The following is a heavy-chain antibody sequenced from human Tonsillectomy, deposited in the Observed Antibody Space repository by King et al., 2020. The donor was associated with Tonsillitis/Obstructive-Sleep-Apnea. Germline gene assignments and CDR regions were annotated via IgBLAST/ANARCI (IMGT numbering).Heavy chain of an antibody. J-gene: IGHJ4*02. CDR2: IWYDGGNK. Sequence: VQLVESGGGVVQPGRSLRLSCAASGFTFSSYGMHWVRQAPGKGLEWVAVIWYDGGNKYYADSVKGRFTISRDNSKNTLYLQMNSLRAEDTAVYYCARESEMYYYDSSGYSFDYWGQGTLVTVSS. CDR3: ARESEMYYYDSSGYSFDY. CDR1: GFTFSSYG. V-gene: IGHV3-33*01. D-gene: IGHD3-22*01.